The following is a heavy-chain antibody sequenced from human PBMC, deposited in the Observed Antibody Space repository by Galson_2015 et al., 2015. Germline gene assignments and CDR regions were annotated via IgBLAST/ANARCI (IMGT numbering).Heavy chain of an antibody. D-gene: IGHD4-23*01. CDR3: ARGTTVAGHFDY. CDR2: ISYDGSNK. V-gene: IGHV3-30-3*01. J-gene: IGHJ4*02. Sequence: SLRLSCAASGFTFSSYAMHWVRQAPGKGLEWVAVISYDGSNKYYADSVKGRFTISRDNSKNTLYLQMNSLRAEDTAVYYCARGTTVAGHFDYWGQGTLVTVSS. CDR1: GFTFSSYA.